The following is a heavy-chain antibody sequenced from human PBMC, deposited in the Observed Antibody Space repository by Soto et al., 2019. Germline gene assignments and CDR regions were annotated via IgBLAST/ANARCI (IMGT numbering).Heavy chain of an antibody. D-gene: IGHD6-19*01. V-gene: IGHV4-59*01. J-gene: IGHJ4*02. CDR2: IYNGERT. CDR1: GASIRNFY. Sequence: QVHLQESGPGLVKPSETMSLTCTASGASIRNFYWNWVRQFPGKGLEWIGHIYNGERTIYNPSLKSRVTISVDTSKNPFSLKLRSVTVADTAVYYCAQTTGWPGFEYWGQGTLVTVSS. CDR3: AQTTGWPGFEY.